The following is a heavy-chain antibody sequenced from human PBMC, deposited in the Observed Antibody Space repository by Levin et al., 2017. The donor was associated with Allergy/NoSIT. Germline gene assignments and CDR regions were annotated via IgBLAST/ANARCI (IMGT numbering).Heavy chain of an antibody. V-gene: IGHV4-59*01. D-gene: IGHD3-9*01. CDR3: ARFYYDILTGYYRAWYFDL. J-gene: IGHJ2*01. Sequence: SQTLSLTCTVSGGSISSYYWSWIRQPPGKGLEWIGYIYYSGSTNYNPSLKSRVTISVDTSKNQFSLKLSSVTAADTAVYYCARFYYDILTGYYRAWYFDLWGRGTLVTVSS. CDR1: GGSISSYY. CDR2: IYYSGST.